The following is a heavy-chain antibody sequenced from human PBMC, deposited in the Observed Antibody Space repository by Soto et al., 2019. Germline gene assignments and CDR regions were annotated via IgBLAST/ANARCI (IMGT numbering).Heavy chain of an antibody. CDR3: AGRILGDRRYDP. CDR2: VFHSGTT. Sequence: ASETLSLTCTVSGSSMTSFYWSWIRQPPGKGLEWIGYVFHSGTTNYNPSLKSRVIISVYTAKNQFSLRLNSVTAADPAAYDCAGRILGDRRYDPWGQGNLVTVCS. V-gene: IGHV4-59*03. J-gene: IGHJ5*02. D-gene: IGHD2-21*01. CDR1: GSSMTSFY.